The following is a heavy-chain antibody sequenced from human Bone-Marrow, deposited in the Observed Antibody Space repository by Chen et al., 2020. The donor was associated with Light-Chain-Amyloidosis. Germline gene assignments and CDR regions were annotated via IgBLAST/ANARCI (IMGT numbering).Heavy chain of an antibody. CDR3: AKYSSSSDSFDP. D-gene: IGHD6-6*01. J-gene: IGHJ5*02. CDR1: GGSISSSSYY. CDR2: IYYSGST. Sequence: QLQLQESGPGLVKPSETLSLTCTVSGGSISSSSYYWGWIRQPPGKGLEWIVSIYYSGSTYYTPSLKSRVTISVATSKNQFSLKLSSVTAADTAVYYCAKYSSSSDSFDPWGQGTLVTVSS. V-gene: IGHV4-39*01.